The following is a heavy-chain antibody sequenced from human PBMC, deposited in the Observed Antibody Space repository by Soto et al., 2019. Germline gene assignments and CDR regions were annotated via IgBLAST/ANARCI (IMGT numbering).Heavy chain of an antibody. CDR2: IYYIGAY. CDR1: GASVSSYY. V-gene: IGHV4-59*02. J-gene: IGHJ5*02. D-gene: IGHD1-7*01. CDR3: ARTPETRDGLDP. Sequence: QVQLQQSGPGLVRPSETLSLSCSVSGASVSSYYWSWVRQPPGKGLEWIGYIYYIGAYNYNPSLNSRVTISVDTSKNQFSLKLTSVTAADTAVYYCARTPETRDGLDPWGQGTLVTVSS.